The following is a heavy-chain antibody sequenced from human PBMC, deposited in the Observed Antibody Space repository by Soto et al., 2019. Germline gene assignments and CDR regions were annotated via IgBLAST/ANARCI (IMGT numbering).Heavy chain of an antibody. D-gene: IGHD3-3*01. V-gene: IGHV3-21*01. CDR1: GGPESRYS. J-gene: IGHJ6*02. CDR3: AKAFWSSSLSYGMDV. Sequence: GGALRTSGAGSGGPESRYSMKWVRQDPGKGLEWVSSISSSSRYIYYADSVKGRFTISRDNATNSLDLQMNSLRDEDTAVYYCAKAFWSSSLSYGMDVWGQRSTVTVSS. CDR2: ISSSSRYI.